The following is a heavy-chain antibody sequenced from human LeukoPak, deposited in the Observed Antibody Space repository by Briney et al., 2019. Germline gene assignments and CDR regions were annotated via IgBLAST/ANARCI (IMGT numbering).Heavy chain of an antibody. CDR3: AKDKGLDYGGSALDI. V-gene: IGHV3-9*01. Sequence: GGSLRLSCAASGFTFDDYAMHWVRQAPGKGLEWVSGISWNSGSIGYADSVKGRFTISRDNAKNSLYLQMNSLRAEDTALYYCAKDKGLDYGGSALDIWGQGTMVTVSS. CDR1: GFTFDDYA. CDR2: ISWNSGSI. J-gene: IGHJ3*02. D-gene: IGHD4-23*01.